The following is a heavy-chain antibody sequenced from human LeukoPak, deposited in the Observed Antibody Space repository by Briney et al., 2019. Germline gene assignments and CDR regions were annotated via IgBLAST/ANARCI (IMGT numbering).Heavy chain of an antibody. CDR3: ARDRLRDGYNPDAFDI. V-gene: IGHV4-59*01. Sequence: SETLSLTCTVSGGSISSYYWSWIRQPPGKGLEWSGCIYYSGSTNYNPSLKSRVTISVDTSKNQFSLKLSSVTAADTAVYYCARDRLRDGYNPDAFDIWGQGTMVTVSS. J-gene: IGHJ3*02. CDR1: GGSISSYY. CDR2: IYYSGST. D-gene: IGHD5-24*01.